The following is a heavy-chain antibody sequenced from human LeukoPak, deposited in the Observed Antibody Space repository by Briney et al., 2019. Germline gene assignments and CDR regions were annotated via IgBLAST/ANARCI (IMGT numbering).Heavy chain of an antibody. CDR3: SRDSWSPYYYYGMDV. Sequence: SETLSLTCTVSGGSISSYYWSWMRQPPGKGLEWIGYIYYSGSTNYNPSLKSRVTISVDTSKNQFSLKLSSVTAADTAVYYCSRDSWSPYYYYGMDVWGQGTTVTVSS. J-gene: IGHJ6*02. CDR2: IYYSGST. D-gene: IGHD2-8*02. CDR1: GGSISSYY. V-gene: IGHV4-59*01.